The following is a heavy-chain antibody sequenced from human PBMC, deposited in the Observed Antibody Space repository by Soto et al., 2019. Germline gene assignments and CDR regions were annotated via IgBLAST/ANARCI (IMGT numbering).Heavy chain of an antibody. Sequence: DVQLVESGGGLVQPGGSLRLSCAASGFTFSNYGMNWVRQAPGKLEWVPFIGSIISTTSYADSVKGRFTVSRDNAKNTLYLQMNRLRDDDTAVYYCARGGGSRPDYWGQGTLVTVSS. CDR3: ARGGGSRPDY. J-gene: IGHJ4*02. V-gene: IGHV3-48*02. CDR1: GFTFSNYG. CDR2: IGSIISTT. D-gene: IGHD3-10*01.